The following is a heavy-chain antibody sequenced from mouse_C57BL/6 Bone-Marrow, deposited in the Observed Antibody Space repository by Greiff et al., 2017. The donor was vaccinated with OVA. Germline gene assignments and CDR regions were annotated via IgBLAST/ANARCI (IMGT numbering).Heavy chain of an antibody. D-gene: IGHD1-1*01. CDR2: INPGSGGT. V-gene: IGHV1-54*01. J-gene: IGHJ2*01. CDR1: GYAFTNYL. CDR3: ARTYYYGSSLFDY. Sequence: VQLQQSGAELVRPGTSVKVSCKASGYAFTNYLIEWVKQRPGQGLEWIGVINPGSGGTNYNEKFKGKATLTADKSSSTAYMQLSSLTSEDSAVYFCARTYYYGSSLFDYWGQGTTLTVSS.